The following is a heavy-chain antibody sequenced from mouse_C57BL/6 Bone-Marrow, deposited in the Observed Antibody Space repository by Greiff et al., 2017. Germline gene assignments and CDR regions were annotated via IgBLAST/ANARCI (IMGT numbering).Heavy chain of an antibody. V-gene: IGHV5-6*01. Sequence: EVQLKESGGDLVKPGGSLKLSCAASGFTFSSYGMSWVRQTPDKRLEWVATISSGGSYTYYPDSVKGRFTISRDNAKNTLYLQMSSLKSEDTAMYYCANYDSMDYWGQGTSVTVSS. CDR2: ISSGGSYT. D-gene: IGHD2-4*01. CDR3: ANYDSMDY. CDR1: GFTFSSYG. J-gene: IGHJ4*01.